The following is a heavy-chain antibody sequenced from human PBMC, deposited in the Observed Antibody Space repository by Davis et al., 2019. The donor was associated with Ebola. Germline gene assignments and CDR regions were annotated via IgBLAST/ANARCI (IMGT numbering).Heavy chain of an antibody. Sequence: MPSETLSLTCTVSGGSISSYYWSWIRQPPGKGLEWIGYIYYSGSTNYNPSLKSRVTISVDTSKNQFSLKLSSVTAADTAVYYCARLIRYYYDSSGYYSSCYFDYWGQGTLVTVSS. J-gene: IGHJ4*02. D-gene: IGHD3-22*01. CDR1: GGSISSYY. V-gene: IGHV4-59*01. CDR3: ARLIRYYYDSSGYYSSCYFDY. CDR2: IYYSGST.